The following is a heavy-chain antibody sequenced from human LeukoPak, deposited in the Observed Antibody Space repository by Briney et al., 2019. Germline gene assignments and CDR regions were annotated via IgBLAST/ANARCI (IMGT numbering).Heavy chain of an antibody. V-gene: IGHV3-7*04. CDR3: ARGLTVADY. J-gene: IGHJ4*02. CDR2: IKQDGSEK. Sequence: GGSLRLSCAASGFTFSRYWMAWVRQAPGKGLEWVANIKQDGSEKYYVDSVKGRFTISRDNGKSSLYLQMNTLRVEDTAVYYCARGLTVADYWGQGTLVTVSS. CDR1: GFTFSRYW. D-gene: IGHD3-9*01.